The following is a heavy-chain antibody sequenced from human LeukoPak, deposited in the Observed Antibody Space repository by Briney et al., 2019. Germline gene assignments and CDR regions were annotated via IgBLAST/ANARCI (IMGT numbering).Heavy chain of an antibody. CDR1: GGSISSSSYY. Sequence: SETLSLTCTVSGGSISSSSYYWGWIRQPPGKGLEWIGSIYYSGSTYYNPSLKSRVTISVDTSKNQFSLKLSSVTAADTAVYYCARSKKSTVTHNKFDYWGQGTLATVSS. J-gene: IGHJ4*02. CDR2: IYYSGST. D-gene: IGHD4-17*01. V-gene: IGHV4-39*07. CDR3: ARSKKSTVTHNKFDY.